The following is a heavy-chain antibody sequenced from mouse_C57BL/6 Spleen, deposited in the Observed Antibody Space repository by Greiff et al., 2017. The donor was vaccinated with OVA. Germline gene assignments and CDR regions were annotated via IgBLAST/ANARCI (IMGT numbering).Heavy chain of an antibody. D-gene: IGHD2-4*01. J-gene: IGHJ1*03. CDR3: RLRPGDFDV. CDR1: GYTFTSYW. CDR2: IHPNSGST. V-gene: IGHV1-64*01. Sequence: VQLQESGAELVRPGTSVTLSCKASGYTFTSYWMHWVKQRPGQGLEWIGMIHPNSGSTNYNEKFKSKATLTVDKSSSTAYMQLSSLTSEDSAVYYCRLRPGDFDVWGTGTTVTVSS.